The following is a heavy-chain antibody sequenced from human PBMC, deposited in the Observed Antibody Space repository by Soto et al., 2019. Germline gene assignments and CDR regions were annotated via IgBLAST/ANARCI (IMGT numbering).Heavy chain of an antibody. J-gene: IGHJ5*02. Sequence: QVQLVESGGGVVQPGRSLRLSCAASGFTFSSYGMHWVRQAPGKGLEWVAVISYDGSNKYYADSVKVRFTISRDNAKNTLYLQMTSLRAEDTAVYYCAKDQPWFDPWGQGTLVTVSS. V-gene: IGHV3-30*18. CDR1: GFTFSSYG. CDR2: ISYDGSNK. CDR3: AKDQPWFDP.